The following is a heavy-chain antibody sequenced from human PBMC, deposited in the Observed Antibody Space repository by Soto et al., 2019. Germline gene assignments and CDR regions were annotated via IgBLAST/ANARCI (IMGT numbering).Heavy chain of an antibody. J-gene: IGHJ4*02. Sequence: QVQLQESGPGLVKPSGTLSLTCALSGASIITDNWWSWVRQPPGKEMEWIGEIYHSGNTNFTPSVKSRVTISVDPSKNQFSLTVSSVTAADTAIYYCARASASSKLRGVVINCGQGTLVTVSS. CDR1: GASIITDNW. CDR3: ARASASSKLRGVVIN. D-gene: IGHD3-10*01. CDR2: IYHSGNT. V-gene: IGHV4-4*02.